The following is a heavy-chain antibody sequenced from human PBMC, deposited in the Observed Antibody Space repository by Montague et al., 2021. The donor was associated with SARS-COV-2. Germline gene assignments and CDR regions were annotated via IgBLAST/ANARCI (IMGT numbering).Heavy chain of an antibody. Sequence: SETLSLTCTVSGASISSRSYYWGWIRQPPGKGLEWIGFKYYSGSTYYNPTLKSRVTISVDTSKNQFSLKLSSVTAADTAVYYCADYGDTEPFQHWGQGTLVTVSS. CDR3: ADYGDTEPFQH. CDR1: GASISSRSYY. CDR2: KYYSGST. J-gene: IGHJ1*01. V-gene: IGHV4-39*01. D-gene: IGHD4-17*01.